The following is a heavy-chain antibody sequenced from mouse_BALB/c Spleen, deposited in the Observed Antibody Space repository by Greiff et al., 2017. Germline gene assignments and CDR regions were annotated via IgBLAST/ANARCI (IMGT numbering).Heavy chain of an antibody. CDR3: ARAYYGNYGGYAMDY. D-gene: IGHD2-10*01. Sequence: VQLQQSGAELVKPGASVKLSCTASGFNIKDTYMHWVKQRPEQGLEWIGRIDPANGNTKYDPKFQGKATITADTSSNTAYLQLSSLTSEDTAVYYGARAYYGNYGGYAMDYWGQGTSVTVSS. CDR2: IDPANGNT. CDR1: GFNIKDTY. V-gene: IGHV14-3*02. J-gene: IGHJ4*01.